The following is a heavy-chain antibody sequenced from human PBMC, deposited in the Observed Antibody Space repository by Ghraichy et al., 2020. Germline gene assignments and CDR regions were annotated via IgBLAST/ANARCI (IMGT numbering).Heavy chain of an antibody. J-gene: IGHJ2*01. V-gene: IGHV1-18*04. CDR1: GYTFTSYG. D-gene: IGHD3-22*01. CDR3: ARDDRGHYYDSSGWYFDL. CDR2: ISAYNGNT. Sequence: ASVKVSCKASGYTFTSYGISWVRQAPGQGLEWMGWISAYNGNTNYAQKLQGRVTMTTDTSTSTAYMELRSLRSDDTAVYYCARDDRGHYYDSSGWYFDLWGRGTLVTVSS.